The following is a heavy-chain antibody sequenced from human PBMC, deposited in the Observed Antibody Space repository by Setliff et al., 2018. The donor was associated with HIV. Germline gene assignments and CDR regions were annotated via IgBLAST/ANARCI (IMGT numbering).Heavy chain of an antibody. CDR1: GGSISTYF. D-gene: IGHD4-17*01. CDR3: AKGAGFYGDYTFDY. J-gene: IGHJ4*02. CDR2: IYSTGST. Sequence: PSETLSLTCTVSGGSISTYFWSWVRQTPGKGLEWIGYIYSTGSTNYNPSLQSRVTISMVASRNQFSLKVTSVTAADTAVYYCAKGAGFYGDYTFDYWGQGNLVTVSS. V-gene: IGHV4-59*01.